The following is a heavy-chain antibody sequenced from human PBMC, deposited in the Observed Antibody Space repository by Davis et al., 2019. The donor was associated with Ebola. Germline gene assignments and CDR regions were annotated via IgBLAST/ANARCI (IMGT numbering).Heavy chain of an antibody. V-gene: IGHV3-23*01. CDR1: GFTFSNYA. D-gene: IGHD6-19*01. Sequence: PGGSLRLSCAASGFTFSNYAMSWVRQAPGKGLEWVSSITGSGGSRYHADSVKGRFTISRDNSKNTLYLQTDSLRAEDTAVYYCARNPLARFMGGVSSGWSLVAWGQGALVTVSS. CDR3: ARNPLARFMGGVSSGWSLVA. J-gene: IGHJ4*02. CDR2: ITGSGGSR.